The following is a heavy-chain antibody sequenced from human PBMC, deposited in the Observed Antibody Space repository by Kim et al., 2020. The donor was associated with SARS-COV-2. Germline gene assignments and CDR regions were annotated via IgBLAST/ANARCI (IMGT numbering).Heavy chain of an antibody. Sequence: GGSLRLSCAASGFTFSSFWMSWVRQAPGKGQEWVANINQDGSAKFYLDSVKGRFTISRDNAKTSLYLQMTSLRAEDTAIYYCVRSVDSWGQGTLVTGSS. CDR2: INQDGSAK. V-gene: IGHV3-7*01. CDR1: GFTFSSFW. J-gene: IGHJ4*02. CDR3: VRSVDS.